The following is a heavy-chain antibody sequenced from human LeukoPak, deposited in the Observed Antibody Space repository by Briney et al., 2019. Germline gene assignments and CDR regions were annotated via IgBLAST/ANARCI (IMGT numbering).Heavy chain of an antibody. CDR3: AHAHTPSGTWGYFDN. D-gene: IGHD1-1*01. V-gene: IGHV2-5*02. CDR2: IYWDDVK. CDR1: GFSLNADEVG. J-gene: IGHJ4*02. Sequence: SGPTLVKPTQTLTLTCSFSGFSLNADEVGVGWIRQPPGRALEWLAVIYWDDVKRDNPSLRSRLTITKDTSKNQVVLTMTNMDPVDTATYFCAHAHTPSGTWGYFDNWGQGTLVTVSS.